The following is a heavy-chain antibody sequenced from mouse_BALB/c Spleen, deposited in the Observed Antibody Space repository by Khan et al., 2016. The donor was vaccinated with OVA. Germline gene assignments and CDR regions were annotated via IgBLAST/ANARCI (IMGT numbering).Heavy chain of an antibody. J-gene: IGHJ3*01. Sequence: QVQLQQSGAELARPGASVKLSCKASGYTFTDYYINWVKQRTGQGLEWIGEISPGSGDTYYNERFKGKATLTADKSSSTAYMQLSSLTSEAYAVYFCARRNYFGYTVAYWGQGTLVTVSA. D-gene: IGHD1-2*01. V-gene: IGHV1-77*01. CDR1: GYTFTDYY. CDR2: ISPGSGDT. CDR3: ARRNYFGYTVAY.